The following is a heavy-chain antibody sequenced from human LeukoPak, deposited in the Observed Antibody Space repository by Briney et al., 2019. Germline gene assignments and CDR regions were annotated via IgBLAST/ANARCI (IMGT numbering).Heavy chain of an antibody. CDR2: ISSSGGTR. CDR1: EFAFSVYE. CDR3: TTLTVASSFDY. Sequence: GGSLGLSCAASEFAFSVYEMYWVRQAPGKGLEWVSYISSSGGTRYYADSVKGRFTISRDNAENSLYLQMNSLRAEDTAVYYCTTLTVASSFDYWGQGALVTVSS. D-gene: IGHD6-19*01. J-gene: IGHJ4*02. V-gene: IGHV3-48*03.